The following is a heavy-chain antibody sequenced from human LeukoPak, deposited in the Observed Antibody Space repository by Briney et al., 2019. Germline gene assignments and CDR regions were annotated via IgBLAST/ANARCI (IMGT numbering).Heavy chain of an antibody. CDR3: ARGGRRPLWFGELHNELNWFDP. V-gene: IGHV4-34*01. CDR2: INHSGST. D-gene: IGHD3-10*01. CDR1: GGSFSGYY. J-gene: IGHJ5*02. Sequence: SETLSLTCAVYGGSFSGYYWSWIRQPPGKGLEWSGGINHSGSTNYNPSLKSRVTISVDTSKNQFSLKLSSVTAADTAVYYCARGGRRPLWFGELHNELNWFDPWGQGTLVTVSS.